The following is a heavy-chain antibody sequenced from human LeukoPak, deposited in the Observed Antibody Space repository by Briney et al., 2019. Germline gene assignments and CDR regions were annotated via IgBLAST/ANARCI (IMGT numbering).Heavy chain of an antibody. CDR2: IYSGGST. D-gene: IGHD2-21*02. J-gene: IGHJ4*02. V-gene: IGHV3-66*02. Sequence: GGSLRLSCAASGFTVSSNYMSWVRQAPGKGLEWVSVIYSGGSTYYADSVKGRFTISRDNSKNTLYLQMNSLRAEDTAVYYCARDFYCGGDCYYFDYWGQGTLVTVPS. CDR3: ARDFYCGGDCYYFDY. CDR1: GFTVSSNY.